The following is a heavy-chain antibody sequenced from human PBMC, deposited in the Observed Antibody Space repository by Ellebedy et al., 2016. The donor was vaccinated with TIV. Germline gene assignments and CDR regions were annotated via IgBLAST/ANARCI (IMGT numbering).Heavy chain of an antibody. J-gene: IGHJ4*02. CDR2: IKYAGSEE. CDR3: TRWCDDSWTGQCN. V-gene: IGHV3-7*02. Sequence: GESLKISCAASGFTFSSFWMTWVRQAPGKGLEWVANIKYAGSEEYYAASVKGRFTISRDNAKNSLYLQMDSLRAEDTAVYSCTRWCDDSWTGQCNWGQGTQVTVSS. D-gene: IGHD3/OR15-3a*01. CDR1: GFTFSSFW.